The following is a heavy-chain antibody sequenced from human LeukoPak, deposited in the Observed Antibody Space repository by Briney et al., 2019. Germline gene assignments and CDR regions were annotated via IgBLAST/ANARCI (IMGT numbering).Heavy chain of an antibody. Sequence: ASVKVSCKASGYTFTSYYMHWVRQAPGQGLEWMGIINPSGGSTSYAQKFQGRVTMTRDTSTSTVYMELSSLRSEDKAVYYCARDQDQNILTGYYNVIGYWGQGTLVTVSS. CDR3: ARDQDQNILTGYYNVIGY. J-gene: IGHJ4*02. CDR1: GYTFTSYY. V-gene: IGHV1-46*01. D-gene: IGHD3-9*01. CDR2: INPSGGST.